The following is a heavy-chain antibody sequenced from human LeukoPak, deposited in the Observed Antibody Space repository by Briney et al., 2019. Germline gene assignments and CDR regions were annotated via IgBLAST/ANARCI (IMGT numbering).Heavy chain of an antibody. J-gene: IGHJ6*03. CDR1: GFTFNHYG. Sequence: GGSLRLSCAASGFTFNHYGMHWGRQAPGHGLEWVAFLKYDASDKYYADSVKGRFTISRDNSKNTLYLQMHSLRAEDTAVYYCARDPYSGSYGNNYYYYMDVWGKGTTVTISS. CDR2: LKYDASDK. V-gene: IGHV3-30*19. CDR3: ARDPYSGSYGNNYYYYMDV. D-gene: IGHD5-12*01.